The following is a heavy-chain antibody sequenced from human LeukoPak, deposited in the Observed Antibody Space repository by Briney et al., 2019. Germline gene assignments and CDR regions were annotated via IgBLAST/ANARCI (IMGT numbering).Heavy chain of an antibody. CDR3: ARVFDGGSGSYTKYYFDY. D-gene: IGHD1-26*01. J-gene: IGHJ4*02. V-gene: IGHV1-69*13. Sequence: SVKVSCKASGYTFTSYAMNWVRQAPGQGLEWMGGIIPIFGTANYAQKFQGRVTITADESTSTAYMELSSLRSEDTAVYYCARVFDGGSGSYTKYYFDYWGQGTLVTVSS. CDR2: IIPIFGTA. CDR1: GYTFTSYA.